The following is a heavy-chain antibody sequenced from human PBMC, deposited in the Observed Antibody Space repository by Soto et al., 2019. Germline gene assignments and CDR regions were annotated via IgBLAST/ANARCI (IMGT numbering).Heavy chain of an antibody. CDR2: IYYSGST. D-gene: IGHD4-17*01. Sequence: SETLSLTCTVSGGSISSYYWSWIRQPPGKGLEWIGYIYYSGSTNYNPSLKSRVTISVDTSKNQFSLKLSSVTAADTAVYYCAGTTTVTSQVYYYYYMDVWGKGTTVTVSS. J-gene: IGHJ6*03. CDR3: AGTTTVTSQVYYYYYMDV. CDR1: GGSISSYY. V-gene: IGHV4-59*08.